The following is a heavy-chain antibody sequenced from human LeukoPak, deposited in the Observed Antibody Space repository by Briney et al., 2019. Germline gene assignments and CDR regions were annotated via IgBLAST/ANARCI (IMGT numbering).Heavy chain of an antibody. J-gene: IGHJ4*02. V-gene: IGHV3-7*03. CDR3: ARGAPFGGA. D-gene: IGHD3-10*01. Sequence: GGSLRLSCAASGFTFNNFWMHWVRQAPGKGLEWVANINQDGNEKHYVDSVKGRFTISRDNAKTSLYLQMNSLRVEDTAVYYCARGAPFGGAWGQGTLVTVTS. CDR1: GFTFNNFW. CDR2: INQDGNEK.